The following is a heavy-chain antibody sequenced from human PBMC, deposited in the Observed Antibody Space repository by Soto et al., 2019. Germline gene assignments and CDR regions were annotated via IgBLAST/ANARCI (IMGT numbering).Heavy chain of an antibody. CDR1: GFTFSSYA. J-gene: IGHJ4*02. CDR3: AKDRGSTSFKFDY. Sequence: GGSLRISCAASGFTFSSYAMSWVRQAPGKGLEWVSAISGSGGSTYYADSVKGRFTISRDNSKNTLYLQMNSLRAEDTAVYYCAKDRGSTSFKFDYWGQGTLVTVSS. CDR2: ISGSGGST. V-gene: IGHV3-23*01. D-gene: IGHD2-2*01.